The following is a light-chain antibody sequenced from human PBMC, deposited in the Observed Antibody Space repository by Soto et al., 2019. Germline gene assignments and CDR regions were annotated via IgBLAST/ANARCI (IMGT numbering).Light chain of an antibody. J-gene: IGKJ1*01. Sequence: QMTQSPSSMSASVGEKISITCRASRDVGSDVSWYQQKPGQATKLLIYAASNLFTGVPSRFSGSRSGTEFTLTISSLQHEDFASYYCLPDYGDSWTFGQGTKVEIE. CDR1: RDVGSD. V-gene: IGKV1-6*01. CDR3: LPDYGDSWT. CDR2: AAS.